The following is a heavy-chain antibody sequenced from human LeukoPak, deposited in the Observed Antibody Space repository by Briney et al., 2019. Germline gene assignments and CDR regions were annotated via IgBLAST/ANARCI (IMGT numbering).Heavy chain of an antibody. Sequence: PGGSLRLSCAASGFTFSSYELNWVRQAPGTGLESVAHISSGGNVEYYLDSVRGRFTMSRDNAKSLLFLQMNSRRAEDTAVYYCARDTLNGPFVISLDYWGQGALVTVSS. J-gene: IGHJ4*02. CDR2: ISSGGNVE. CDR3: ARDTLNGPFVISLDY. CDR1: GFTFSSYE. V-gene: IGHV3-48*03. D-gene: IGHD3-9*01.